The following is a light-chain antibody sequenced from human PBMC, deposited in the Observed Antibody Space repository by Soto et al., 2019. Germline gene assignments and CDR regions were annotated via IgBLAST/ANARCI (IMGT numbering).Light chain of an antibody. CDR1: QSVSSN. CDR3: QQYDKWWT. Sequence: EIVMTQSPATLSVSPGERATLSCRASQSVSSNLAWYQQRVGQASRLLIYGASTRATGIPARFSGSGSGTEFTLTISSLQSEDFAVYYCQQYDKWWTFGQGTKVEIK. J-gene: IGKJ1*01. CDR2: GAS. V-gene: IGKV3-15*01.